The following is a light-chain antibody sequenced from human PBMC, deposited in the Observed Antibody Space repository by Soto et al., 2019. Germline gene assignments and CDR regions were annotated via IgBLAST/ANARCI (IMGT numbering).Light chain of an antibody. J-gene: IGLJ1*01. CDR3: CSYADSSTYV. CDR2: EDI. Sequence: ALTQPASVSGSPGQSITISCTGTSSDVGSYNLVSWYQQHPGKAPKVMIYEDIKRPSGVSNRFSGSKSDNTASLTISGLQAEDEADYYCCSYADSSTYVFGTGTKLTVL. V-gene: IGLV2-23*01. CDR1: SSDVGSYNL.